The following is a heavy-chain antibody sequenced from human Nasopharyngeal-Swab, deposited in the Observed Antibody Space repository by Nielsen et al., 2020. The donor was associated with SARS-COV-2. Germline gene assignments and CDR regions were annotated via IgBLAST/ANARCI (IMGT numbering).Heavy chain of an antibody. J-gene: IGHJ6*02. V-gene: IGHV3-43*01. Sequence: GGSLRLSCAASGFTFDDYTMHWVRQAPGKGLEWVSLISWDGGGTYYADSVKGRFTISRDNSKNSLYLQMNSLRTEDTALYYCAKDIYSSSWTPWYYYYGMDVWGQGTTVTVSS. CDR1: GFTFDDYT. CDR3: AKDIYSSSWTPWYYYYGMDV. CDR2: ISWDGGGT. D-gene: IGHD6-13*01.